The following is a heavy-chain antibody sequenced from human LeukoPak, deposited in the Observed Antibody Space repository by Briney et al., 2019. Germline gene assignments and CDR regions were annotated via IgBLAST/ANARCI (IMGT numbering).Heavy chain of an antibody. V-gene: IGHV1-69*13. D-gene: IGHD2-2*01. CDR2: IIPIFGTA. Sequence: ASVKVSCKASGGTFSSYAISWVRQAPGQGLEWMGGIIPIFGTANYAQKFQGRVTITADESTSTAYMELSSLRSDDTAVYYCARDCSSTSCWDFDYWGQGTLVTVSS. CDR1: GGTFSSYA. CDR3: ARDCSSTSCWDFDY. J-gene: IGHJ4*02.